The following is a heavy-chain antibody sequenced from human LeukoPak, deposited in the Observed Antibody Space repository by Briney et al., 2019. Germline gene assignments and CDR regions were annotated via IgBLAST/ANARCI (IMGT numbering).Heavy chain of an antibody. V-gene: IGHV3-23*01. D-gene: IGHD3-16*02. CDR1: GFTFNIYV. Sequence: PGGSLRLSCAASGFTFNIYVLTWVRQAPGKGLEWVSSISGSGDTTYYADSVKGRFTISRDNSKNLLYLKMTDLRVDDTAVYYCAKARVISSFDYWGQGALVTVFS. J-gene: IGHJ4*02. CDR2: ISGSGDTT. CDR3: AKARVISSFDY.